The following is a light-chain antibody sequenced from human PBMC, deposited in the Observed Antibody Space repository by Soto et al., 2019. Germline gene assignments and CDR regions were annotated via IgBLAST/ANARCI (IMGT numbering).Light chain of an antibody. J-gene: IGKJ5*01. CDR1: QSVSSSY. V-gene: IGKV3-20*01. Sequence: IVLTHSPGTLSLSTWYRSTLSFGSSQSVSSSYLAWYQQKPGQAPSLLIYGASRRATGIPDRFSGSGSGTDFTLTISRLEPEDFAVYYCQQYDSSPITFGQGTRLEIK. CDR2: GAS. CDR3: QQYDSSPIT.